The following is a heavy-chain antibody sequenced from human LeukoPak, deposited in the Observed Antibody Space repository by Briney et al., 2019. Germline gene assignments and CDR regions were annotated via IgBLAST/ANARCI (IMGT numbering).Heavy chain of an antibody. V-gene: IGHV1-18*01. CDR2: ISAYNGNT. Sequence: ASVKVSCKASGGTFSSYAISWVRQAPGQGLEWMGWISAYNGNTNYAQKLQGRVTMTTDTSTSTAYMELRSLRSDDTAVYYCARDRYNWNDDDYWGQGTLVTVSS. CDR3: ARDRYNWNDDDY. D-gene: IGHD1-1*01. CDR1: GGTFSSYA. J-gene: IGHJ4*02.